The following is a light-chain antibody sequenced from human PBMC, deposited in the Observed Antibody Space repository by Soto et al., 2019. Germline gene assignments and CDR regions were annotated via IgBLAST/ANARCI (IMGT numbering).Light chain of an antibody. V-gene: IGLV2-14*03. CDR3: SSYTSTSSYV. CDR2: EVS. CDR1: SSDIGSYNY. Sequence: QSVLTQPASVSGSPGQSITISCTGTSSDIGSYNYVAWYQQFPGKTPKLIIYEVSNRPSGVSDRFSGSKSGNTASLTISGLQAEDEADYYCSSYTSTSSYVFATGTKVTVL. J-gene: IGLJ1*01.